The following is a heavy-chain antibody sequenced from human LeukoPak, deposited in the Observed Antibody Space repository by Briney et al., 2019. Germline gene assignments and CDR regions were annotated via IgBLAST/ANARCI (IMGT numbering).Heavy chain of an antibody. Sequence: GGSLRLSCAASGFTFRNYGMHWVRLAPGKGLEWVAFIRYDGSIKYYVDSVEGRFTVSRDNSKNTLYLQMNSLRAEDTAVYYCAKDVNVGGDYFDYWGQGTLVTASS. D-gene: IGHD3-10*01. V-gene: IGHV3-30*02. J-gene: IGHJ4*02. CDR3: AKDVNVGGDYFDY. CDR1: GFTFRNYG. CDR2: IRYDGSIK.